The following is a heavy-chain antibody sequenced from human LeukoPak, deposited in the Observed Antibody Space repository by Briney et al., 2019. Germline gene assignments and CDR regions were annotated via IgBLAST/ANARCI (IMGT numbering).Heavy chain of an antibody. J-gene: IGHJ5*02. CDR1: GFSLSTSAVG. Sequence: SGPTLVKPTQTLTLTCTFYGFSLSTSAVGMGWIRQPPGKALEWLALFYWNVDKRYSPSLKSRLTISKDTSKNQEVLTMTNMTPVDTATYYCAHRREVPFLWFGELLSYTWFDPWGQGTLVTVSS. D-gene: IGHD3-10*01. CDR3: AHRREVPFLWFGELLSYTWFDP. CDR2: FYWNVDK. V-gene: IGHV2-5*01.